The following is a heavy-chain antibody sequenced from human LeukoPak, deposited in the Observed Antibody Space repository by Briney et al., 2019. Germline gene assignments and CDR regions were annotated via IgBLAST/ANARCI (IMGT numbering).Heavy chain of an antibody. D-gene: IGHD5-24*01. CDR3: ARDGPDAKLDY. V-gene: IGHV3-21*01. Sequence: GGPLRLSCAASGFTFSDYRMNWVRQAPGKGLEWVSSISSRSSYIYYADSVKGRFTISRDNAKNSLTLQMNSLRAEDTAVYYCARDGPDAKLDYWGQGTLVTVSS. CDR2: ISSRSSYI. CDR1: GFTFSDYR. J-gene: IGHJ4*02.